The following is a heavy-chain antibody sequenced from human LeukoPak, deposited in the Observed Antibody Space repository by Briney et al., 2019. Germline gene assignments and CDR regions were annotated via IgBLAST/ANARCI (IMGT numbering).Heavy chain of an antibody. V-gene: IGHV1-2*06. J-gene: IGHJ4*02. CDR3: ARDKWELLNYFDY. CDR1: GYTFTGYH. Sequence: ASVKVSCKASGYTFTGYHMHWVRQAPGQGLEWMGRINPNSGDTTYAQKFQGRVTMTRDTSISTAYMELSRLTSDDTAVYYCARDKWELLNYFDYWGQGTLVTVSS. D-gene: IGHD1-26*01. CDR2: INPNSGDT.